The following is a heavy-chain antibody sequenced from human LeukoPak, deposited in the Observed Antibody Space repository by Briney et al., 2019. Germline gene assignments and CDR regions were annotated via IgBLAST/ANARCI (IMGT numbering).Heavy chain of an antibody. Sequence: ASVKVSCKASGYTFTSYDINWVRRATGQGLEWRGWISAYNGNTNYAQKLQGRVTMTTDTSTSTAYMELRSLRSDDTAVYYCASYARWSGTFDYWGQGTLVTVSS. CDR1: GYTFTSYD. D-gene: IGHD3-3*01. CDR3: ASYARWSGTFDY. V-gene: IGHV1-18*01. J-gene: IGHJ4*02. CDR2: ISAYNGNT.